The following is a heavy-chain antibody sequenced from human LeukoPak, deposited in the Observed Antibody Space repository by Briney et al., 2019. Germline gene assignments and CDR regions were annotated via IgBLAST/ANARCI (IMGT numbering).Heavy chain of an antibody. CDR2: ISPNSGGS. V-gene: IGHV1-2*02. CDR1: GYTFNTYG. Sequence: GASVKVSCKASGYTFNTYGISWVRQAPGQGLEWMGWISPNSGGSIYAPKFQGRVTMTRDTSISTAYMELSTLRSDDTAVYYCARDYCSGGSCWPGYWGQGTLVTVSS. D-gene: IGHD2-15*01. J-gene: IGHJ4*02. CDR3: ARDYCSGGSCWPGY.